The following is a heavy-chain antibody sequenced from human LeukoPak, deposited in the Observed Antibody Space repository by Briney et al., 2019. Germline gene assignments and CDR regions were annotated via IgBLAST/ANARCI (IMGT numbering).Heavy chain of an antibody. CDR2: ISWNSGSI. D-gene: IGHD1-26*01. CDR1: GFTFDDYA. Sequence: GGSLRLSCAASGFTFDDYAMHWVRQAPGKGLERVPGISWNSGSIGYADSVKGRFTISRDNAKNSLYLQMNSLRAEDMALYYCAKGLYSGSYLDYFDYWGQGTLVTVSS. V-gene: IGHV3-9*03. CDR3: AKGLYSGSYLDYFDY. J-gene: IGHJ4*02.